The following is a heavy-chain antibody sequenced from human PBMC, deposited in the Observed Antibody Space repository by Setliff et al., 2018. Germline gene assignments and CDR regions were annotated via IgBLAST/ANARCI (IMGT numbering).Heavy chain of an antibody. CDR2: IIHSGST. J-gene: IGHJ4*02. CDR3: ARGPCSSTSCYAAY. V-gene: IGHV4-34*01. D-gene: IGHD2-2*01. CDR1: GGSFSGYY. Sequence: TSETLSLTCAVYGGSFSGYYWSWIRQPPGKRLEWIGEIIHSGSTNYNPSLKSRVTISVDTSKNQFSLKVNSVTAADTAVYYCARGPCSSTSCYAAYWGQGTLVTVSS.